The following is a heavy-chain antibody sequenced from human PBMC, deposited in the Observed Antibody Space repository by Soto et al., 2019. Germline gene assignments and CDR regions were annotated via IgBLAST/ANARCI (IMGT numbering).Heavy chain of an antibody. D-gene: IGHD5-12*01. J-gene: IGHJ4*02. V-gene: IGHV3-23*01. CDR1: GFTFANYV. CDR2: FSGNGGGI. Sequence: GSLRLSCAASGFTFANYVMSWVRQAPGRGLEWVSAFSGNGGGIYYADSVKGRFTISRDNSKNTLYLQMKSLRAEDTAVYYCANTHLVATIRAGFDYWGQGILVTVSS. CDR3: ANTHLVATIRAGFDY.